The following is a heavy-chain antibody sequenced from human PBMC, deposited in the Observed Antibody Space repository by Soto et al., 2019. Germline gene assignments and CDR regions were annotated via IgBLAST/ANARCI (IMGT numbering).Heavy chain of an antibody. J-gene: IGHJ6*02. CDR3: ARDFIGEFTPTYGMDV. Sequence: EVQLVESGGGLVQPGGSLRLSCAASGFTFSSYWMSWVRQAPGKGLEWVANIKQDGSEKYYVDSVKGRFTISRDNAKNSLYLQMNSLRAEDTAVYYCARDFIGEFTPTYGMDVWGQGTTVTVSS. V-gene: IGHV3-7*01. D-gene: IGHD3-10*01. CDR2: IKQDGSEK. CDR1: GFTFSSYW.